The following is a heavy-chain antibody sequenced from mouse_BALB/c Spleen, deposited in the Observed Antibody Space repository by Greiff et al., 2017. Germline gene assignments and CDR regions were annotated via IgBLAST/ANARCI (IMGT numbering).Heavy chain of an antibody. V-gene: IGHV5-9-3*01. CDR3: ASDRYGLAY. J-gene: IGHJ3*01. D-gene: IGHD2-14*01. CDR1: GFTFSSYA. CDR2: ISSGGSYT. Sequence: EVNVVESGGGLVKPGGSLKLSCAASGFTFSSYAMSWVRQTPEKRLEWVATISSGGSYTYYPDSVKGRFTISRDNAKNTLYLQMSSLRSEDTAMYCCASDRYGLAYWGQGTLVTVSA.